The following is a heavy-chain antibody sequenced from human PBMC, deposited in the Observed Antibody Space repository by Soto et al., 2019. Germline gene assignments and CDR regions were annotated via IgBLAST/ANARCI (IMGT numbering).Heavy chain of an antibody. CDR3: ARDGAAVNPWYFDY. V-gene: IGHV3-30-3*01. D-gene: IGHD6-13*01. CDR1: GFTFSSYA. CDR2: ISYDGSNK. J-gene: IGHJ4*02. Sequence: SLRLSCAASGFTFSSYAMHWVRQAPGKGLEWVAVISYDGSNKYYADSVKGRFTISRDNSKNTLYLQMNSLRAEDTAVYYCARDGAAVNPWYFDYWGQGTLVTVSS.